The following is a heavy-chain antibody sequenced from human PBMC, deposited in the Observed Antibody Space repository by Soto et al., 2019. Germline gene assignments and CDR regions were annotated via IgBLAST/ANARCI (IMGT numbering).Heavy chain of an antibody. CDR3: AKAISYANSAYYYN. Sequence: SETLSLTCTVSGGSVSSGGYYWSWIRQPPGKGLEWIGYIYYSGSTKYNPSLKSRVTISVDTSKKQFSLKLSSVTAADTAVYFCAKAISYANSAYYYNWGQGTLVTVSS. V-gene: IGHV4-61*08. CDR2: IYYSGST. D-gene: IGHD3-22*01. CDR1: GGSVSSGGYY. J-gene: IGHJ4*02.